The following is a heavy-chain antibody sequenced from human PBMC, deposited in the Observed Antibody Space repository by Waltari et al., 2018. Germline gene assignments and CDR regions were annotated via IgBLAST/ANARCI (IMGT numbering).Heavy chain of an antibody. CDR2: IRSFATTG. V-gene: IGHV3-11*01. CDR3: ARGRQQLIP. CDR1: GFIFRDYY. Sequence: QKQLVESGGGLVKPGGSLTLSCAASGFIFRDYYMTRVRQAPGKGLEWIGSIRSFATTGDYADSRKGRFTLSRDNANSSAYLEIVSLRPDDTAVYYCARGRQQLIPWGPGTLVTVSS. D-gene: IGHD6-13*01. J-gene: IGHJ5*02.